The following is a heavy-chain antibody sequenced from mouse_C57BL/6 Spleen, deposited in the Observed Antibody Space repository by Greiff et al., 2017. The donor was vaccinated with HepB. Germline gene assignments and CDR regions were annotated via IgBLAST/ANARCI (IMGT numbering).Heavy chain of an antibody. J-gene: IGHJ4*01. CDR3: ARYPSIGMDY. CDR1: GYAFSSSW. Sequence: QVQLKQSGPELVKPGASVKISCKASGYAFSSSWMNWVKQRPGKGLEWIGRIYPGDGDTNYNGKFKGKATLTADKSSSTAYVQLSSLTSEDSAVYFCARYPSIGMDYWGQGTSVTVSS. CDR2: IYPGDGDT. V-gene: IGHV1-82*01.